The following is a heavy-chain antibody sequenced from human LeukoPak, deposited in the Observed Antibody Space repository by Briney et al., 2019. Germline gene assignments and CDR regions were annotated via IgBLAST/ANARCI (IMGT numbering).Heavy chain of an antibody. V-gene: IGHV4-4*02. J-gene: IGHJ4*02. CDR1: GGSISSSNW. CDR3: ARDVRRVGATSFTPYYFDY. CDR2: ISHSGST. Sequence: SETLSLTCAVSGGSISSSNWWSWVRQPPGKGLEWIGEISHSGSTNYNPSLKSRVTISVDKSKNQFSLKLSSVTAADTAVYYCARDVRRVGATSFTPYYFDYWGQGTLVTVSS. D-gene: IGHD1-26*01.